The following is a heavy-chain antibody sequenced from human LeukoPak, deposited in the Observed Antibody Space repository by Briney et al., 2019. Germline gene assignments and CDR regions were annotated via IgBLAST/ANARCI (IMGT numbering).Heavy chain of an antibody. D-gene: IGHD3-10*02. V-gene: IGHV3-30*04. CDR1: GFTFSSYA. J-gene: IGHJ6*04. CDR3: AELGITMIGGV. Sequence: GSLRLSCAASGFTFSSYAMHWVRQAPGKGLEWVAVISFDGSNKYYADSVKGRFTISRDNSKNTLYLQMNSLRAEDTAVYYCAELGITMIGGVWGKGTTVTISS. CDR2: ISFDGSNK.